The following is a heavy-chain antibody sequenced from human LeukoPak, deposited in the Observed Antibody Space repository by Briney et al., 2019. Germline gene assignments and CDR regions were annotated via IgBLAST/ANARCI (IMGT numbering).Heavy chain of an antibody. CDR3: ARVPGYSSDKRSLSWFDP. Sequence: GASVKVSCKASGYTVTGYYIHWVRQAPGQGLEWMGWINPNSGDTTSAQRFQGRVTMTRDTSLNTAYMELSRLTSDDTAVYYCARVPGYSSDKRSLSWFDPWGQGSLVTVSS. CDR1: GYTVTGYY. D-gene: IGHD6-19*01. V-gene: IGHV1-2*02. CDR2: INPNSGDT. J-gene: IGHJ5*02.